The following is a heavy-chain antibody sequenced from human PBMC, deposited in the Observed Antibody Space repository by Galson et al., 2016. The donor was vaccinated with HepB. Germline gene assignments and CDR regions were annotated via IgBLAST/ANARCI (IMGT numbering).Heavy chain of an antibody. CDR1: GFSFSVYG. CDR3: AREGPGRDFSSFEY. J-gene: IGHJ4*02. CDR2: ISNDGSDE. D-gene: IGHD3-3*01. Sequence: RLSCAASGFSFSVYGMHWVRQTPGKGLEWVAFISNDGSDEYYADSVKGRFTISRDNSKHTLYLQLHSLRAEYTAVFYFAREGPGRDFSSFEYWGQGTLVTVST. V-gene: IGHV3-30-3*01.